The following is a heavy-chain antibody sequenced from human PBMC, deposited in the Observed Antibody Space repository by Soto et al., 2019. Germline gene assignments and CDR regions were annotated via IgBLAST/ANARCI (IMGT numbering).Heavy chain of an antibody. D-gene: IGHD1-26*01. Sequence: GGSLRLSCAASGFTFDDYAMHWVRQAPGKGLEWVSGISWNSGSIGYADSVKGRFTISRDNAKNSLYLQMNSLRAEDTALYYCAKDLSGGSTRHDAFDIWGQGTMVTVSS. CDR3: AKDLSGGSTRHDAFDI. J-gene: IGHJ3*02. CDR2: ISWNSGSI. V-gene: IGHV3-9*01. CDR1: GFTFDDYA.